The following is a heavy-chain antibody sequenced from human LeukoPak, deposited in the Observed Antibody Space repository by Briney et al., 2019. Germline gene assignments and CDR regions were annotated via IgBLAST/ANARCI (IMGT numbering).Heavy chain of an antibody. D-gene: IGHD6-13*01. Sequence: GGSLRLSCAASGFTFSSYWMHWVRQAPGEGLVWVSRINSDGRSTSYADSVKGRFTISRDNAKNTLYLQMNSLRAEDTAVYYCARDVSGYSSSWYIPYFDYWGQGTLVTVSS. CDR2: INSDGRST. V-gene: IGHV3-74*01. CDR1: GFTFSSYW. CDR3: ARDVSGYSSSWYIPYFDY. J-gene: IGHJ4*02.